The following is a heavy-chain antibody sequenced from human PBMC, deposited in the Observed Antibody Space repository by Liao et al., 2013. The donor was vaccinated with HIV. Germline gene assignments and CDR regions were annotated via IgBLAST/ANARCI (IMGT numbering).Heavy chain of an antibody. V-gene: IGHV4-4*07. CDR3: ARVGAAGTWGYIDY. J-gene: IGHJ4*02. CDR2: LYQWEH. Sequence: QVQLQESGPGLVKPSETLSLTCTVSGGSISSYYWIWIRQPAGKGLEWIGAFLYQWEHQLQPLLKSRVTISVDTSKNHFSLRLSSVTAADTAVYFCARVGAAGTWGYIDYWGQGILVTVSS. CDR1: GGSISSYY. D-gene: IGHD6-13*01.